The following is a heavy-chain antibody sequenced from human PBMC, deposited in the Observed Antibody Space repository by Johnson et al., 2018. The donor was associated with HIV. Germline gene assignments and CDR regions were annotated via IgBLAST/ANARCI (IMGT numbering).Heavy chain of an antibody. CDR2: ISSSGSTI. V-gene: IGHV3-11*04. CDR3: ATFGYTSGWIVTDDAFDV. J-gene: IGHJ3*01. D-gene: IGHD6-19*01. CDR1: GFTFSNYY. Sequence: QVQLVESGGGLVQPGRSLRLSCAASGFTFSNYYMSWIRQAPGTGLAWVSYISSSGSTIYYADSVKGRFTISRDNAKNSLYLQMNSLRAEDTAVYYCATFGYTSGWIVTDDAFDVWGHGTLVTVSS.